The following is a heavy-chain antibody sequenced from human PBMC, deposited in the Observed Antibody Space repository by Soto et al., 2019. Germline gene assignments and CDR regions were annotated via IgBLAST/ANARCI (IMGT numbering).Heavy chain of an antibody. Sequence: ASVKVSCKASVFTSSGISWVRQAPGQRLEWMGWISTHNGNTIYAQKFQGRVIMTMDTSTTTVYMELRSLRPDDTAVYLCAREGILGLFDSYDLWGQGTMVTVSS. V-gene: IGHV1-18*04. CDR2: ISTHNGNT. CDR3: AREGILGLFDSYDL. J-gene: IGHJ3*01. D-gene: IGHD3-3*01. CDR1: VFTSSG.